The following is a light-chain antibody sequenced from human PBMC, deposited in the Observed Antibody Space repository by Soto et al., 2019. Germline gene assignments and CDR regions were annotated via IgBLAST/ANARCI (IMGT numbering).Light chain of an antibody. CDR2: DVT. Sequence: QSVLSQPASVSGSPGQSITISCTGTRSDVGGYEYVSWYQHQPDKAPKLIIYDVTNRPSGVSNRFSGSKSGNTASLTISGIQTEDEADYYCASITRSSTSVFGTGTKVTVL. CDR1: RSDVGGYEY. J-gene: IGLJ1*01. V-gene: IGLV2-14*01. CDR3: ASITRSSTSV.